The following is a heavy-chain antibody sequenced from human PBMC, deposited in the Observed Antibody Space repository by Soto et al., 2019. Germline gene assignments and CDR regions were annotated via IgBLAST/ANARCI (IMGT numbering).Heavy chain of an antibody. CDR1: GGSISSYY. CDR2: FYYSGST. D-gene: IGHD6-13*01. CDR3: AKEQKDSSTWSELNY. V-gene: IGHV4-59*12. Sequence: PSETLSLTCTVSGGSISSYYWSWIRQPPGKGLEWIGYFYYSGSTSNNPSLKSRVTISVDRSKNQFSLKLSSVTAADTAVYYCAKEQKDSSTWSELNYWGQGTLVTVSS. J-gene: IGHJ4*02.